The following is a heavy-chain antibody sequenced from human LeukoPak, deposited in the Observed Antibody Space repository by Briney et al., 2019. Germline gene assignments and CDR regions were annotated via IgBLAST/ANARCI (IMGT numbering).Heavy chain of an antibody. CDR3: VRDGGGPIDFDY. D-gene: IGHD3-16*02. J-gene: IGHJ4*02. CDR2: INNDGSGT. Sequence: PGGSLRLSCAASGLAISNYWMHWVRQTPGKGLGWVSYINNDGSGTTYAASVKGRFIISRDNAKNTLHLQMNSLRVEDTAVYYCVRDGGGPIDFDYWGQGALVTVSS. CDR1: GLAISNYW. V-gene: IGHV3-74*01.